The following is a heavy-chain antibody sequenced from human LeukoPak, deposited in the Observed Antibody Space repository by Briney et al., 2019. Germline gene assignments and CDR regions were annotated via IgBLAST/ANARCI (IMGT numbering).Heavy chain of an antibody. Sequence: SETLSLTCAVYGGSFSGYYWTWIRQPPGKGLEWIGEIYHSGSTNYNPSLKSRVIISVDTSKNQFSLKVSSVTAADMAVYYCARRPEGATFLYYCYMDVWGKGTTVTVSS. CDR2: IYHSGST. D-gene: IGHD1-26*01. CDR1: GGSFSGYY. V-gene: IGHV4-34*01. J-gene: IGHJ6*03. CDR3: ARRPEGATFLYYCYMDV.